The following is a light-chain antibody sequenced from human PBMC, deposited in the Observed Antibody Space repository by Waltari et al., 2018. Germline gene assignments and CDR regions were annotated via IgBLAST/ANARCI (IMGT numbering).Light chain of an antibody. CDR2: KAS. CDR1: QRISRW. J-gene: IGKJ1*01. CDR3: QQYDSYSGT. V-gene: IGKV1-5*03. Sequence: DIQMIQSPSTLSAAVGDRITITCRARQRISRWLAWYQQKPGKAPKLLIYKASRIESGVPSRFSGSGSGTEFTLTISSLQSDDFATYYCQQYDSYSGTFGQGTQVEIK.